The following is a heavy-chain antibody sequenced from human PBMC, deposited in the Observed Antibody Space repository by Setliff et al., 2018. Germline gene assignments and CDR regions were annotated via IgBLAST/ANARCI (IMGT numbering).Heavy chain of an antibody. CDR3: TRRSANRSAD. V-gene: IGHV3-73*01. J-gene: IGHJ4*02. Sequence: PGGSLRLSCAASGFIFSGSAIHWVRQASGKGLEWVGRIRDKYNSYAIAYAASVEGRFTNSRDDSKNMAYLQMNSLRTEDTAVYYCTRRSANRSADWGQGTLVTVSS. CDR2: IRDKYNSYAI. CDR1: GFIFSGSA.